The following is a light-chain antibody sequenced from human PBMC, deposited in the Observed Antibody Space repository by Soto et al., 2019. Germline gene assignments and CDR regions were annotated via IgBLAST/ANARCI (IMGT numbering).Light chain of an antibody. CDR2: SNN. V-gene: IGLV1-44*01. Sequence: QSVLTQPPSASGTPGQRVTISCSGSSSNIGSNTVNWYQQLPGTAPKLLIYSNNQRPSGVPDRFSGSKSGPSASLAISGLQSEDEADYSCAAWEDSLNGVVFGGGTKLTVL. CDR1: SSNIGSNT. CDR3: AAWEDSLNGVV. J-gene: IGLJ2*01.